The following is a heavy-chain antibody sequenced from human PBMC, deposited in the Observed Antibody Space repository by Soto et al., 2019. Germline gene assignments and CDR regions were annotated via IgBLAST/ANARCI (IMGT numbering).Heavy chain of an antibody. CDR2: ITNDGSNK. J-gene: IGHJ6*02. CDR3: ARDRLYYYGSGSYVYYYGMDV. Sequence: PGGSLRLSCAASGFTFSSYSMNWVRQAPGKGLEWVSYITNDGSNKYYADSVKGRFTISRDNSKNTLYLQMNSLRAEDTAVYYCARDRLYYYGSGSYVYYYGMDVWGQGTTVTVSS. V-gene: IGHV3-30*03. D-gene: IGHD3-10*01. CDR1: GFTFSSYS.